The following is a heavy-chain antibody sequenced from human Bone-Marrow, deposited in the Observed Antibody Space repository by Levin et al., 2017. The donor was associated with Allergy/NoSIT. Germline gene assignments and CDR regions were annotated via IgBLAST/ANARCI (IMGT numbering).Heavy chain of an antibody. CDR3: AKDIVVVAATRRGPFDP. Sequence: QPGGSLRLSCAASGFTFSSYGMHWVRQAPGKGLEWVAVISYDGSNKYYADSVKGRFTISRDNSKNTLYLQMNSLRAEDTAVYYCAKDIVVVAATRRGPFDPWGQGTLVTVSS. J-gene: IGHJ5*02. CDR1: GFTFSSYG. V-gene: IGHV3-30*18. CDR2: ISYDGSNK. D-gene: IGHD2-15*01.